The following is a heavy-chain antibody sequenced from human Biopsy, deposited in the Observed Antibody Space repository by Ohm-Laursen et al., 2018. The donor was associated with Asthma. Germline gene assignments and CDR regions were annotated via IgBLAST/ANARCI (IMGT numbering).Heavy chain of an antibody. CDR3: ARVVSYVDIYFGIDV. D-gene: IGHD3-16*01. J-gene: IGHJ6*02. V-gene: IGHV4-30-4*02. Sequence: PSDTLSLTCRVSGGYTGSSDHHWAWIRQAPGKGLEWIGFVFWSGSTHYSRSLERRGSISIDTATNGFSMKLWSVTPADTAVYFCARVVSYVDIYFGIDVWGPGNTVVVS. CDR2: VFWSGST. CDR1: GGYTGSSDHH.